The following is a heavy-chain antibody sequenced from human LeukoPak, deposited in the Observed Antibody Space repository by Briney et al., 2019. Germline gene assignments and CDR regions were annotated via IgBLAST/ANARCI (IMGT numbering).Heavy chain of an antibody. V-gene: IGHV6-1*01. Sequence: SQTLSLTCAISGDSVSSNSAAWNWIRQSPSKGLEWLGRTNYRSKWYNDYAVSVKSRITINPDTSKNQFSLQLNSVTPEDTAVYYCARAGWLVRGGDFDYWGQGTLVTVSS. CDR3: ARAGWLVRGGDFDY. J-gene: IGHJ4*02. CDR2: TNYRSKWYN. CDR1: GDSVSSNSAA. D-gene: IGHD6-19*01.